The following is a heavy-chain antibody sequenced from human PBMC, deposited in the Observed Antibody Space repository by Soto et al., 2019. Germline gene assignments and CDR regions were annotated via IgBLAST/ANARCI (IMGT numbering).Heavy chain of an antibody. CDR1: GTTFSKYS. CDR3: VADSAARTWFDP. Sequence: QVQLVQSGAEVRKPGYSVKVSCRTSGTTFSKYSISWVRQAPGQGLEWMGGLIPIFGTPHYAPKFQGRLTITADESTGTAFLDLSSLQSEDTAVYYCVADSAARTWFDPWGQGTLVTVSS. CDR2: LIPIFGTP. V-gene: IGHV1-69*01. J-gene: IGHJ5*02. D-gene: IGHD6-6*01.